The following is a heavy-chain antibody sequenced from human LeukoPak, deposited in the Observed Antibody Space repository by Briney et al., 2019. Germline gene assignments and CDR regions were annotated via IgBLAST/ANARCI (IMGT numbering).Heavy chain of an antibody. CDR2: IYTSGST. Sequence: SETLSLTCTVSGGSISSGSYYWSWIRQPAGKGLDWIGRIYTSGSTNYNPSLKSRVTISVDTSKYQFSLKLSSVTAADTAVYYCARDLYYYDSSGYYLWGFHIWGQGTMVTVSS. D-gene: IGHD3-22*01. CDR3: ARDLYYYDSSGYYLWGFHI. CDR1: GGSISSGSYY. J-gene: IGHJ3*02. V-gene: IGHV4-61*02.